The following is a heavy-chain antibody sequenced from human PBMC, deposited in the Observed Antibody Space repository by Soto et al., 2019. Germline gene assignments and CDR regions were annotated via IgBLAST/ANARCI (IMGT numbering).Heavy chain of an antibody. Sequence: SETLSLTCTVSGGSISTYYWNWIRQPPGKGLEWIGYIYYSGSTIYNPSLQSRVTISVDTSKNQFSLRLTSVTAADTAVYYCARVAPGGYGNYYYIDVWGKGTTVTVSS. CDR3: ARVAPGGYGNYYYIDV. J-gene: IGHJ6*03. CDR1: GGSISTYY. D-gene: IGHD5-12*01. V-gene: IGHV4-59*01. CDR2: IYYSGST.